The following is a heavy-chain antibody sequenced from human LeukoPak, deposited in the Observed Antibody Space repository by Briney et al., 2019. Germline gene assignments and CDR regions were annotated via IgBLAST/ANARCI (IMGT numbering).Heavy chain of an antibody. V-gene: IGHV3-7*05. J-gene: IGHJ4*02. CDR2: INQDGREK. D-gene: IGHD4-17*01. Sequence: TGGSLRLSCAASGFTFSTYWMSWVRQAPGKGLEWVANINQDGREKYYVDSVKGRFTISRDNAKNSLYLQMNTLRADDTAVYYCARDKSNGDSEDHWGQGTLVTVSS. CDR3: ARDKSNGDSEDH. CDR1: GFTFSTYW.